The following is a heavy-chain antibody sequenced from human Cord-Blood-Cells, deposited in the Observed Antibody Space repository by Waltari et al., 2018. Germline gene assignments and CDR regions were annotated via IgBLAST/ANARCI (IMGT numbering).Heavy chain of an antibody. CDR3: ARVNRAFDI. V-gene: IGHV3-7*01. J-gene: IGHJ3*02. Sequence: EVQLVESGGGLVQPGGSLRLSCAAAGSPFSSYWMSWVRQAPGKGLEWVANIKQDGSEKYYVDSVKGRFTISRDNAKNSLYLQMNSLRAEDTAVYYCARVNRAFDIWGQGTMVTVSS. CDR1: GSPFSSYW. CDR2: IKQDGSEK.